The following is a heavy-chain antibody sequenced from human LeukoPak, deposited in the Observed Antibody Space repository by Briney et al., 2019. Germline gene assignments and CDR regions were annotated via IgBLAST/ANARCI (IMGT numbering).Heavy chain of an antibody. CDR1: GLTFSNYG. D-gene: IGHD6-13*01. CDR2: IANDGRDK. V-gene: IGHV3-30*18. J-gene: IGHJ4*02. CDR3: VKDMKIKAAGYYFDY. Sequence: GGSLRLSCEVSGLTFSNYGMHWVRQAPGKGLEWVAVIANDGRDKKYADSVRGRFTISRDNSKNTVYLQMNSLRAEDTAVFYCVKDMKIKAAGYYFDYWGQGTLVTVSS.